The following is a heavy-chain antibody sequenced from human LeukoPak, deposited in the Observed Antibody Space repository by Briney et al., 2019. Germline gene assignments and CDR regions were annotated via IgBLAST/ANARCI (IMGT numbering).Heavy chain of an antibody. J-gene: IGHJ4*02. CDR2: ICRGGSTT. CDR1: GFTFSDFY. CDR3: ARDSRSAFDN. Sequence: GGSLRLSCAASGFTFSDFYMNWIRQAPGKELEWVSYICRGGSTTYYADSVKGRFTISRDNAKNSLYLQMNSLRAEDTAVYYCARDSRSAFDNWGQGALVTVSS. V-gene: IGHV3-11*01.